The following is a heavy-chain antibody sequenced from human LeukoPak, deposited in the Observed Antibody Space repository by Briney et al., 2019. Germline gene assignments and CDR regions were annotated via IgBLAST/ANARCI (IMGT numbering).Heavy chain of an antibody. J-gene: IGHJ4*02. CDR2: IEQDGSEK. Sequence: PGGSLRLSCAASGFTFSSYWMSWVRQAPGKGLEWVANIEQDGSEKYYVDSVKGRFTISRDNAKNSLFLQMNSLRAEDTAVYYCAKDFDFWSGYYDYWGQGTLVTVSS. V-gene: IGHV3-7*01. CDR3: AKDFDFWSGYYDY. CDR1: GFTFSSYW. D-gene: IGHD3-3*01.